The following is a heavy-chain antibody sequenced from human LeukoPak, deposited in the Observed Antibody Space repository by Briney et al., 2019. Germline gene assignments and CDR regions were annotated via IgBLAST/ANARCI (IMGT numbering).Heavy chain of an antibody. Sequence: SETLSLTCTVSGGSISSGSHYWGWIRQPPGKGLEWIGCIYYTGSTCYSPSLKSRVTISVDTSKNQFSLKLSSVAAADTAVYYCARHGDFWSGLSPLDFWGQGTLVTVSS. CDR1: GGSISSGSHY. J-gene: IGHJ4*02. V-gene: IGHV4-39*01. CDR3: ARHGDFWSGLSPLDF. CDR2: IYYTGST. D-gene: IGHD3-3*01.